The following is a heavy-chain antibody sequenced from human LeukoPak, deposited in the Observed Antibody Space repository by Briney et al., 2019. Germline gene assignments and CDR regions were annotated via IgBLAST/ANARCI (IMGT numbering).Heavy chain of an antibody. J-gene: IGHJ6*04. CDR1: GFTFGDYA. Sequence: PGGSLRLSCTASGFTFGDYAMSWVRQAPGKGLEWVGFIRSKAYGGTTEYAASVKGRFTISRDDSKSIAYLQMNSLKTEDTAVYYCTRDYGDYNYYYYYGMDVRGKGTTVTVSS. D-gene: IGHD4-17*01. CDR3: TRDYGDYNYYYYYGMDV. V-gene: IGHV3-49*04. CDR2: IRSKAYGGTT.